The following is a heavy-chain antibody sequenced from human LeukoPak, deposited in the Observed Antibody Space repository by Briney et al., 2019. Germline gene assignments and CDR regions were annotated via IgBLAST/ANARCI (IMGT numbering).Heavy chain of an antibody. D-gene: IGHD3/OR15-3a*01. CDR3: AKGWTSIKYDS. V-gene: IGHV3-74*01. J-gene: IGHJ4*02. CDR1: GFTFSSYW. Sequence: QPGGSLRLSCAASGFTFSSYWMHWVRQAPGKGLVWVLRISSDGSSTSYADSVKGRFTISRDNSKDTLYLQMNSLKAEDTAVYYCAKGWTSIKYDSWGQGTLVTVSS. CDR2: ISSDGSST.